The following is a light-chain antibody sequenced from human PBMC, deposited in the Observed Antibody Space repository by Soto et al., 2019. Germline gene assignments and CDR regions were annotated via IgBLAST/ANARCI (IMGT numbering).Light chain of an antibody. J-gene: IGLJ1*01. CDR1: SSDVGSYNL. V-gene: IGLV2-23*01. Sequence: QSVLTQPASVSGSPGQSITISCTGTSSDVGSYNLVSWYQHHPGKAPKLIIYEGIKRPSGVSDRFSASKSDNTASLTISGLQTEDESDYFCKSYAGSNTYVFGSGTKLTVL. CDR3: KSYAGSNTYV. CDR2: EGI.